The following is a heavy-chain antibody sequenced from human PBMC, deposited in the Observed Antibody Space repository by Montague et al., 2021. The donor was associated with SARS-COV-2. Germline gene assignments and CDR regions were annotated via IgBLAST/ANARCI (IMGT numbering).Heavy chain of an antibody. D-gene: IGHD5-24*01. V-gene: IGHV4-39*01. Sequence: SETLSLTCTVSGGSISSSSYYWGWIRQPPGKGLEWNGSIYYSGSTYYTPSLKSRVTISVDTSKNQFSLKLSSVTAADTAVYYCARGEEEMATIVDEYFDYWGQGTLVTVSS. J-gene: IGHJ4*02. CDR3: ARGEEEMATIVDEYFDY. CDR1: GGSISSSSYY. CDR2: IYYSGST.